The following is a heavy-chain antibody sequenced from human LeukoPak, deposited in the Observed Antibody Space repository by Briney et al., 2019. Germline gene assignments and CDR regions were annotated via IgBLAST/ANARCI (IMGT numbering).Heavy chain of an antibody. J-gene: IGHJ6*03. CDR1: GYTFTSYY. V-gene: IGHV1-46*01. CDR3: ARDQEDTAMVDYYYYYMDV. D-gene: IGHD5-18*01. CDR2: INPSGGST. Sequence: ASVKVSCKASGYTFTSYYMHWVRQAPGQGLEWMGIINPSGGSTSYAQKFQGRVTMTRDTSTSTVYRELSSLRSEDTAVYYCARDQEDTAMVDYYYYYMDVWGKGTTVTVSS.